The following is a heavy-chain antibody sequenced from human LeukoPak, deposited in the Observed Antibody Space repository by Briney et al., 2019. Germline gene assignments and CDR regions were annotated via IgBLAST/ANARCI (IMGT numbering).Heavy chain of an antibody. D-gene: IGHD2-2*01. J-gene: IGHJ4*02. CDR1: GGSISSGDYY. CDR2: IYYSGST. CDR3: ARDSFSSYCSSTSCSSFDY. Sequence: SQTLSLTCTVSGGSISSGDYYWSWIRQPPGKGLEWIGYIYYSGSTYYNPSLKSRVTISVDTSKNQFSLKLSSVTAADTAVYYRARDSFSSYCSSTSCSSFDYWGQGTLVTVSS. V-gene: IGHV4-30-4*08.